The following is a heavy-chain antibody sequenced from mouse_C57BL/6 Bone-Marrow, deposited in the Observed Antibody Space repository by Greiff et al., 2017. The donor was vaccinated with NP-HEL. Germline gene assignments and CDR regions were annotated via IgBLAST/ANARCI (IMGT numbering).Heavy chain of an antibody. V-gene: IGHV1-82*01. Sequence: VKLMESGPELVKPGASVKISCKASGYAFSSSWMNWVKQRPGKGLEWIGRIYPGDGDTNYNGKFKGKATLTADKSSSTAYMQLSSLTSEDSAVYFCARRGVYDGYYVGFAYWGQGTLVTVSA. D-gene: IGHD2-3*01. CDR3: ARRGVYDGYYVGFAY. J-gene: IGHJ3*01. CDR1: GYAFSSSW. CDR2: IYPGDGDT.